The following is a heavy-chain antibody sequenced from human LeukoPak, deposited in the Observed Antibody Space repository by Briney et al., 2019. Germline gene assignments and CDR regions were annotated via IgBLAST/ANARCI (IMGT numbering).Heavy chain of an antibody. Sequence: GGSLRLSCAASGFTFSSYWMSWVRQAPGEGLEWVASLNPDESAKYYVDSVQGRFTISRDNAKDSLFLQMNSLRAEDTAVYYCARLYGGHTTYDYWGQGTLVTVSS. CDR2: LNPDESAK. CDR3: ARLYGGHTTYDY. V-gene: IGHV3-7*01. D-gene: IGHD4-17*01. CDR1: GFTFSSYW. J-gene: IGHJ4*02.